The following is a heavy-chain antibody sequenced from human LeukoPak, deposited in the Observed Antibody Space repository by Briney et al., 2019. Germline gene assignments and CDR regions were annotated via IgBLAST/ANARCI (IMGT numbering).Heavy chain of an antibody. D-gene: IGHD3-22*01. CDR3: AKLPLGPYYYDSSGY. CDR2: ISGSGGST. J-gene: IGHJ4*02. CDR1: GFTFSSYA. V-gene: IGHV3-23*01. Sequence: GGSLRLSCAASGFTFSSYAMSWVRQAPGKGLEWVSAISGSGGSTYYADPVKGRFTISRDNSKNTLYLQMNSLRAEDTAVYYCAKLPLGPYYYDSSGYWGQGTLVTVSS.